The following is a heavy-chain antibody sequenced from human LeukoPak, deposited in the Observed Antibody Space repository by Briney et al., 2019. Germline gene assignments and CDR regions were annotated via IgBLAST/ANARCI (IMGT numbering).Heavy chain of an antibody. CDR3: EGERGPRSRLGC. CDR2: INSSGSTI. V-gene: IGHV3-48*03. Sequence: GGSLSLAFSPSGSTLSSYPMRWVRQAPGKGLEWVSYINSSGSTIYYADSVRGRFTISRDNAKNSLYLQMNSLRAEDTAVYYCEGERGPRSRLGCGGQGTLVTVSS. J-gene: IGHJ4*02. CDR1: GSTLSSYP. D-gene: IGHD2-15*01.